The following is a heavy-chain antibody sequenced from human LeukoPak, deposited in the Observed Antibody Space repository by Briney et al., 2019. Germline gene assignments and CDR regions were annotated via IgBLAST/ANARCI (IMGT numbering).Heavy chain of an antibody. J-gene: IGHJ5*02. V-gene: IGHV3-30*02. CDR2: IPYDGSNK. Sequence: GGSLRLSCAASGFTFSNYGMHWVRQVPGKGLEWVAFIPYDGSNKYYADSLKGRFTISRDNSKNTLYLQMNSLKTEDTAVYYCTTLVGARGGWFDPWGQGTLVTVSS. CDR3: TTLVGARGGWFDP. CDR1: GFTFSNYG. D-gene: IGHD1-26*01.